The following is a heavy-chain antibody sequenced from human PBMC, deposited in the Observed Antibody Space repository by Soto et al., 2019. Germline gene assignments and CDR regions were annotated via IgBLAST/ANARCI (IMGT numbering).Heavy chain of an antibody. CDR3: ARVGSVLLWFGGFS. V-gene: IGHV4-59*01. CDR2: IYYSGST. J-gene: IGHJ5*02. CDR1: GGSISSYY. D-gene: IGHD3-10*01. Sequence: PSETLSLTCTVSGGSISSYYWSWIRQPPGKGLEWIGYIYYSGSTNYNPSLKSRVTISVDTSKNQFSLKLSSVTAADTAVYYCARVGSVLLWFGGFSWGQGTLVTVSS.